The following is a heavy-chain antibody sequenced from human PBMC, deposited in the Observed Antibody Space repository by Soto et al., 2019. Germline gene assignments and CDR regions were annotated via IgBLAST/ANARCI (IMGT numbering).Heavy chain of an antibody. J-gene: IGHJ4*02. CDR3: ARDANYGLYYFDH. V-gene: IGHV4-38-2*02. CDR2: IYPTGTT. CDR1: GYFISNGYY. Sequence: PSETLSLTCAVSGYFISNGYYWDWIRQPPGKGLEWIGSIYPTGTTYYNPSLKSRVTISVDTSKNHFSLKLTSVTAADTAVYYCARDANYGLYYFDHWGQGXLVTVYS. D-gene: IGHD3-10*01.